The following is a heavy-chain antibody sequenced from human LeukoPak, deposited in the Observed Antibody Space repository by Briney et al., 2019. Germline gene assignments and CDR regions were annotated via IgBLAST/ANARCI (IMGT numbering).Heavy chain of an antibody. CDR3: TTDRGRTELPLFAY. CDR1: GFRFSDYS. V-gene: IGHV3-48*02. Sequence: GGSLRLSCEASGFRFSDYSMNWVRQTPGKGLQWISYISRSDSTTYYTDSVRGRFTISRDNAKSSLYLLMNSLRDEDTGIYYCTTDRGRTELPLFAYWGQGTLVTVSS. D-gene: IGHD1-26*01. J-gene: IGHJ4*02. CDR2: ISRSDSTT.